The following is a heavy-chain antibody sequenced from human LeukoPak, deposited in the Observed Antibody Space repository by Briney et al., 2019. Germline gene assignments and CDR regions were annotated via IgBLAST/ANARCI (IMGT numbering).Heavy chain of an antibody. CDR3: ARDSRITMVRGVLTDAFDI. J-gene: IGHJ3*02. V-gene: IGHV4-4*07. Sequence: SETLSLTCTVSGGSISSYYWSWIRQPAGKGLEWIGRIYTSGSTNYNPSLKSRVTMSVDTSKNQFSLKLSSVTAADTAVYYCARDSRITMVRGVLTDAFDIWGQGTMVTVSS. CDR2: IYTSGST. CDR1: GGSISSYY. D-gene: IGHD3-10*01.